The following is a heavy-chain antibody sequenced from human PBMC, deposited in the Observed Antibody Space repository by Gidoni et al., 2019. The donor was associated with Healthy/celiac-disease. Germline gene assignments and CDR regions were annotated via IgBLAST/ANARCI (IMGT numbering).Heavy chain of an antibody. CDR2: IYSGGST. Sequence: EVQLVESGVGLVQPGGSLRLSCAASGFTVSSNYMSWVRQAPGKGLEWVSVIYSGGSTYYAESVKGRFTISRDNSKNTLYLQMNSLRAEDTAVYYCARDPLDSSGRWGQGTLVTVSS. CDR3: ARDPLDSSGR. V-gene: IGHV3-66*01. D-gene: IGHD3-22*01. CDR1: GFTVSSNY. J-gene: IGHJ4*02.